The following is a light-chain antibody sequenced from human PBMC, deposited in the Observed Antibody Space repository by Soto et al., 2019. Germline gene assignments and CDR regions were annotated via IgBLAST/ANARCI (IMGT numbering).Light chain of an antibody. Sequence: DIQMNQSPSTLSASVGDRVTITCRASQSISSWLAWYQQKPGKAPKLLIYDASSLESGVPSRFSGSGSGTEFTLTISSLQPDDFATYYCQQYNSSPYTFGQGTKLEIK. CDR3: QQYNSSPYT. J-gene: IGKJ2*01. CDR1: QSISSW. CDR2: DAS. V-gene: IGKV1-5*01.